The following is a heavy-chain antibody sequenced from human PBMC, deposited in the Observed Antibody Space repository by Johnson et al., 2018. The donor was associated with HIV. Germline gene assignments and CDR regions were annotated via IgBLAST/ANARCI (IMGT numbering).Heavy chain of an antibody. D-gene: IGHD3-16*01. CDR1: RFTFSSYA. CDR3: AKARRGSPGDAFDI. V-gene: IGHV3-33*06. Sequence: QVQLVESGGGVVQPGRSLRLSCAASRFTFSSYALHWVRQAPGKGLEWVAVIWYDGSNKYYADSVKGRFTISRDNSKNTVYLQMNSLRAEDTAVYYCAKARRGSPGDAFDIWGQGTMVTVSS. J-gene: IGHJ3*02. CDR2: IWYDGSNK.